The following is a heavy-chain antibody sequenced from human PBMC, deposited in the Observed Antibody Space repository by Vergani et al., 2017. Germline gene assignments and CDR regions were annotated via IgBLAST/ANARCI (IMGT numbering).Heavy chain of an antibody. CDR1: GFTFDDYG. CDR2: INWNGGST. D-gene: IGHD3-22*01. J-gene: IGHJ4*02. Sequence: EVQLVESGGGVVRPGGSLRLSCAASGFTFDDYGMSWVRQAPGKGLEWVSGINWNGGSTGYADSVKGRCTISRDNAKNSLYLQMNSLRAEDTALYYCARDLGYYYDSSGYYPFDYWGQGTLVTVSS. CDR3: ARDLGYYYDSSGYYPFDY. V-gene: IGHV3-20*04.